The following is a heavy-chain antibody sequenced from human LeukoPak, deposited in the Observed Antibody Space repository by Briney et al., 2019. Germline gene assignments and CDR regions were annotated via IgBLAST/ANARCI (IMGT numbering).Heavy chain of an antibody. CDR3: ARDQAESSGFDY. Sequence: PGRSLRLSCAASGFTFSSYGMHWVRQAPGKGLEWVAVIWYDGSNKYYADSGKGRFTISRDNSKNTLYLQMNSLRAEDTAVYYCARDQAESSGFDYWGQGTLVTVSS. V-gene: IGHV3-33*01. CDR2: IWYDGSNK. CDR1: GFTFSSYG. D-gene: IGHD6-6*01. J-gene: IGHJ4*02.